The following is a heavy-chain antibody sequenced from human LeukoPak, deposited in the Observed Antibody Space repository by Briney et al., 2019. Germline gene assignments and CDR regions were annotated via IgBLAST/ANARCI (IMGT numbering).Heavy chain of an antibody. J-gene: IGHJ4*02. CDR2: INDSGST. CDR3: ARQTGSGLFILP. Sequence: SETLSLTCAVYGGSFSGYYWSWIRQPPGKGLEWIGEINDSGSTNYNASLKSQVSISIDTSKNQFSLRLTSVTAADTAVYYCARQTGSGLFILPGGQGTLVTVSS. D-gene: IGHD3/OR15-3a*01. CDR1: GGSFSGYY. V-gene: IGHV4-34*01.